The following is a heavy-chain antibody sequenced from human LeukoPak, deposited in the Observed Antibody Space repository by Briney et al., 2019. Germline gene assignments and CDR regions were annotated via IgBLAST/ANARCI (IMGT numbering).Heavy chain of an antibody. CDR3: AERVYGSGSYYFDY. CDR2: ISGSGGST. D-gene: IGHD3-10*01. V-gene: IGHV3-23*01. J-gene: IGHJ4*02. Sequence: GGSLRLSCAASGFTFSSYAMSWVRQAPGKGLEWVSAISGSGGSTYYADSVKGRFTISRDNSKNTLYLQMNSLRAEDTAVYYCAERVYGSGSYYFDYWGQGTLVTVSS. CDR1: GFTFSSYA.